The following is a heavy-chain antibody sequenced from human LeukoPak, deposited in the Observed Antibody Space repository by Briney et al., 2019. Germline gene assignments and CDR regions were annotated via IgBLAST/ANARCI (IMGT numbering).Heavy chain of an antibody. V-gene: IGHV3-23*01. Sequence: PGGSLRLSCIASGFTFDNYGISWVRQAPGKGLEWVSDISLSGDNMFYADSVKGRFTISRDNSKNTLYLQMNSLRAEDTAVYYCARDTCGGDCYSYYFDYWGQGTLVTVSS. CDR1: GFTFDNYG. J-gene: IGHJ4*02. D-gene: IGHD2-21*02. CDR3: ARDTCGGDCYSYYFDY. CDR2: ISLSGDNM.